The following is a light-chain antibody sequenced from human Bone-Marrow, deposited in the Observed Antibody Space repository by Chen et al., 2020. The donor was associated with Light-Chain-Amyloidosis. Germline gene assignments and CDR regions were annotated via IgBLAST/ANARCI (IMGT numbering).Light chain of an antibody. CDR2: LNGDGRH. CDR1: TEHSTYA. V-gene: IGLV4-69*01. Sequence: QVVLTQPPSASAPLGASVKLTCTLSTEHSTYAIAWLQQQPEKGPRYLMKLNGDGRHTKGNGIPDRFSGSSSGAERYLTISSLQSEDEADYYCQTWDTDIRVFGGGTKLTVL. J-gene: IGLJ3*02. CDR3: QTWDTDIRV.